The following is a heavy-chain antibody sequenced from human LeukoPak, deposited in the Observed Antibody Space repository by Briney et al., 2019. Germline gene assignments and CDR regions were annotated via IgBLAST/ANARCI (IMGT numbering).Heavy chain of an antibody. CDR3: ARGPTLIWRYYFDY. D-gene: IGHD2-21*01. CDR1: GGTFSSYA. Sequence: GASVKVSCKAFGGTFSSYAISWVRQAPGQGLEWMGGIIPIFGTANYAQKFQGKVTITTDESTSTAYMELSSLRPEDTAVYYCARGPTLIWRYYFDYWGQGTLVTVSS. J-gene: IGHJ4*02. V-gene: IGHV1-69*05. CDR2: IIPIFGTA.